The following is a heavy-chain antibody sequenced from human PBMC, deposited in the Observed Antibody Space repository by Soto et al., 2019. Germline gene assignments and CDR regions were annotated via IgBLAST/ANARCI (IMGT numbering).Heavy chain of an antibody. V-gene: IGHV4-59*01. CDR3: ARASSCAYDSGALDP. CDR1: GGSISTYY. J-gene: IGHJ5*02. D-gene: IGHD5-12*01. CDR2: IYYTGST. Sequence: PETLSLTCTYSGGSISTYYRSWIRQAPGKGLEWIGFIYYTGSTNYNPSLKSRVTLSLDTSKNQFSLKLSSVTAADTAVYYCARASSCAYDSGALDPWGPGTLATLS.